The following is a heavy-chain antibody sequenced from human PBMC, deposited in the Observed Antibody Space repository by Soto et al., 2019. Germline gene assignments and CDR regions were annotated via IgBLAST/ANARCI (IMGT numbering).Heavy chain of an antibody. Sequence: SETLSLTCTVXGGSISSYYWSWIRQPPGKGLEWIGYIYYSGSTNYNPSLKSRVTISVDTSKNQFSLKLSSVTAADTAVYYCARSRTTVTPSGFQHWGQGTLVTSPQ. CDR3: ARSRTTVTPSGFQH. J-gene: IGHJ1*01. CDR2: IYYSGST. CDR1: GGSISSYY. V-gene: IGHV4-59*01. D-gene: IGHD4-17*01.